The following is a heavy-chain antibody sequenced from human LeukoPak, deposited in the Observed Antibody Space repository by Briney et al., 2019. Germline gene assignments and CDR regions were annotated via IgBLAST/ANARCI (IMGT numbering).Heavy chain of an antibody. Sequence: GGSLRLSCAASGFTFSSYGMHWVRQAPGKGLEWVAVIWYDGSNKYYADSVKGRFTISRDNSKNTLYLQMNSLRAEDTAVYYCARELGYCSSTGCQTGYYYGMDVWGQGTTVTVSS. J-gene: IGHJ6*02. V-gene: IGHV3-33*01. D-gene: IGHD2-2*01. CDR3: ARELGYCSSTGCQTGYYYGMDV. CDR1: GFTFSSYG. CDR2: IWYDGSNK.